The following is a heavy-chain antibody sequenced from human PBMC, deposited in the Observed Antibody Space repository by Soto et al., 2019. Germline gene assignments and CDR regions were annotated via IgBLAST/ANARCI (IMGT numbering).Heavy chain of an antibody. J-gene: IGHJ3*02. V-gene: IGHV3-23*01. CDR3: AKVYCSSTSCYPFDI. D-gene: IGHD2-2*01. CDR2: ISGSGGST. CDR1: GFTFSSYA. Sequence: GGSLRLSCAASGFTFSSYAMSWVRQAPGKGLEWVSAISGSGGSTYYADSVKGRFTISRDNSKNTLYLQMNSLRAEDAAVYYCAKVYCSSTSCYPFDIWGQGTMVTVSS.